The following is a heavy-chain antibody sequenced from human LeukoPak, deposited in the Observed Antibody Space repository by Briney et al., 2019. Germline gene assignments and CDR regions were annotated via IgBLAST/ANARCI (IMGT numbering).Heavy chain of an antibody. J-gene: IGHJ4*02. Sequence: PSETLSLTCAVYGGSFSGYYWSWIRQPPGKGLEWIGEINHSGSTNYNPSLKSRVTISVDTSKNQFSLKLSSATAADTAVYYCAREGLGIVLPIDYWGQGTLVTVSS. CDR3: AREGLGIVLPIDY. D-gene: IGHD7-27*01. CDR2: INHSGST. V-gene: IGHV4-34*01. CDR1: GGSFSGYY.